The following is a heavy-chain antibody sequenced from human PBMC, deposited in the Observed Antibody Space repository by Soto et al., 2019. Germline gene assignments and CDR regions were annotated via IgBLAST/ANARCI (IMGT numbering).Heavy chain of an antibody. D-gene: IGHD3-22*01. CDR1: GYTFTSYG. CDR3: ARVVYYDSSGYPWFDP. V-gene: IGHV1-18*01. CDR2: ISAYNGNT. Sequence: ASVKVSCKASGYTFTSYGISWLRQAPGQGLEWMGWISAYNGNTNYAQKLQGRVTMTTDTSTSTAYMELRGLRSDDTAVYYCARVVYYDSSGYPWFDPWGQGTLVTVSS. J-gene: IGHJ5*02.